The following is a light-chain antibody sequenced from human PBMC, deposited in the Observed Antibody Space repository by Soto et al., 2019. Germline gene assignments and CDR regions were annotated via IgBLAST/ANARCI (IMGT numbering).Light chain of an antibody. CDR3: QHYVNSPPIT. CDR1: QSVSSSY. CDR2: GVS. Sequence: IVLTQSPGTLSLSPGERATLSCRASQSVSSSYLAWYQQKPGQAPRLLIYGVSSRATGIPDRFSGSGSGTDFTLTISRLEPEDFAVYYCQHYVNSPPITFGQGTQLEIK. V-gene: IGKV3-20*01. J-gene: IGKJ5*01.